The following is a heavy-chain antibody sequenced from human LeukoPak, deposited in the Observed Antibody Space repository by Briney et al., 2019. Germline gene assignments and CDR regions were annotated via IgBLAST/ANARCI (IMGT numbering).Heavy chain of an antibody. CDR2: IKQDGSEK. CDR1: GFTFSSYW. Sequence: GGSLRLSCAASGFTFSSYWMSWVRQAPGKGLEWVANIKQDGSEKYYVDSVKGRFTISRDNAKNSLYLQMNSLRAEDTAVYYCARGFLSKYYYDGIGAFDIWGQGTMVTVSS. J-gene: IGHJ3*02. CDR3: ARGFLSKYYYDGIGAFDI. D-gene: IGHD3-22*01. V-gene: IGHV3-7*01.